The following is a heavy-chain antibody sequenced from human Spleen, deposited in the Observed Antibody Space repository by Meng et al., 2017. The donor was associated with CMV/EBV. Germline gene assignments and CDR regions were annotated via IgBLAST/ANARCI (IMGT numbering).Heavy chain of an antibody. CDR1: GGSISSGDYY. CDR2: IYYSGST. Sequence: SETLSLTCTVSGGSISSGDYYWSWIRQPPGKGLEWIGYIYYSGSTYYNPSLKSRVTISVDTSKNQFSLKLSSVTAADTAVYYCARAHYDILTGYLDGMDVWGQGTTVTVSS. D-gene: IGHD3-9*01. CDR3: ARAHYDILTGYLDGMDV. V-gene: IGHV4-30-4*02. J-gene: IGHJ6*02.